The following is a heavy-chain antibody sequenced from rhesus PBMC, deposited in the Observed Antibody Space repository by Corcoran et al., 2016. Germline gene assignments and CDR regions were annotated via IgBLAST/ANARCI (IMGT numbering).Heavy chain of an antibody. J-gene: IGHJ2*01. Sequence: EVQLVESGGGLVQPGGSLRLSCEASGFTFRGYGRSWVRQAPGKGLGWVSSISSTSGYIYYADSVKGRFPCSRANAKNSLSLQMNSLRAEDTAVYYCTRGLRYFDIWGPGTPITISS. CDR2: ISSTSGYI. CDR3: TRGLRYFDI. D-gene: IGHD2-15*01. V-gene: IGHV3S16*01. CDR1: GFTFRGYG.